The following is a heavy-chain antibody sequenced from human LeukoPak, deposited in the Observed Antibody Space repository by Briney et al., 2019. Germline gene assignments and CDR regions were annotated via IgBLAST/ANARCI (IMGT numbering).Heavy chain of an antibody. Sequence: GGSLRLSCAASGFTFSSYAMSWVRQAPGRGPEWVSAINGGGGSTYYADSLKGRFTISRDNSKNTLYLQLNSLRAEDSAVYYCAKVARAGPGDCWGQGTLVTVSS. V-gene: IGHV3-23*01. D-gene: IGHD1-1*01. CDR3: AKVARAGPGDC. CDR2: INGGGGST. J-gene: IGHJ4*02. CDR1: GFTFSSYA.